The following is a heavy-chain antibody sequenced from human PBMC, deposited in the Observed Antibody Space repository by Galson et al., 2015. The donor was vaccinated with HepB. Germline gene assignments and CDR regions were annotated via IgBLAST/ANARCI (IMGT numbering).Heavy chain of an antibody. CDR3: AKGEGVYDFWSGYYNIGSSYAFDI. D-gene: IGHD3-3*01. J-gene: IGHJ3*02. CDR2: ISYDGSNK. CDR1: GFTFSSYG. V-gene: IGHV3-30*18. Sequence: SLRLSCAASGFTFSSYGMHWVRQAPGKGLEWVAVISYDGSNKYYADSVKGRFTISRDNSKNTLYLQMNSLRAEDTAVYYCAKGEGVYDFWSGYYNIGSSYAFDIWGQGTMVTVSS.